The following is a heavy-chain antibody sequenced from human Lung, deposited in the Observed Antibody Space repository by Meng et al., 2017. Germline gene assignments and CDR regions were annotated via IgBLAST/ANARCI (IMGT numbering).Heavy chain of an antibody. J-gene: IGHJ2*01. V-gene: IGHV4-34*01. CDR3: ARPKQANWYFDL. CDR1: GGSFSGYY. Sequence: QVQLTQLGAGLLKPSETLSLTCAVYGGSFSGYYWSWIRQPPGKGLEWIGEINHSGSTNYNPSLKSRVTISVDTSKNQFSLKLSSVTAADTAVYYCARPKQANWYFDLWGRGTLVTVSS. D-gene: IGHD1/OR15-1a*01. CDR2: INHSGST.